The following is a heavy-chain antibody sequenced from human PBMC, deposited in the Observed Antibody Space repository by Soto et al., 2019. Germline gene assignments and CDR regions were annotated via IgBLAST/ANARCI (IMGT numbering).Heavy chain of an antibody. CDR3: ARESYVLQDIVVVVAATGAFDI. D-gene: IGHD2-15*01. J-gene: IGHJ3*02. Sequence: ASVKVSWKASGYTFTSYGISWVRQAPGQGLEWMGWISAYNGNTNYAQKLQGRVTMTTDTSTSTAYMELRSLRSDDTAVYYCARESYVLQDIVVVVAATGAFDIWGQGTMVTVSS. CDR1: GYTFTSYG. V-gene: IGHV1-18*01. CDR2: ISAYNGNT.